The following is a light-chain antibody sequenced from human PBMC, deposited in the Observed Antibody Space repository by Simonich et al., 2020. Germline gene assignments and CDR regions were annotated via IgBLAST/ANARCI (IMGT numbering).Light chain of an antibody. CDR1: QSVLYSSNNKNY. J-gene: IGKJ1*01. V-gene: IGKV4-1*01. CDR3: QQYYSTPPT. CDR2: WAS. Sequence: DIVMTQSPDSLAVSLGERATINCKYSQSVLYSSNNKNYLALYQQKPGQPPKLLIYWASTRESGVPDRFSGSGSGTDFTLTISSLQAEDVAVYYCQQYYSTPPTFGQGTKVEIK.